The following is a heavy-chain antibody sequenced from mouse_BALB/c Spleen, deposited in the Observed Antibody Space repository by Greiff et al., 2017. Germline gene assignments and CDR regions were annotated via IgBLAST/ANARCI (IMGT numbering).Heavy chain of an antibody. J-gene: IGHJ3*01. CDR3: ARDREYGSYDYDAFAY. D-gene: IGHD2-4*01. Sequence: VQVVESGPGLVAPSQSLSITCTVSGFSLTSYGVHWVRQPPGKGLEWLGVIWAGGSTNYNSALMSRLSISKDNSKSQVFLKMNSLQTDDTAMYYCARDREYGSYDYDAFAYWGQGTLVTVSA. CDR1: GFSLTSYG. CDR2: IWAGGST. V-gene: IGHV2-9*02.